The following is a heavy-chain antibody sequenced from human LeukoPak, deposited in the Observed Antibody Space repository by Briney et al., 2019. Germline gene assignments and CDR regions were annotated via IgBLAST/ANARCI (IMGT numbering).Heavy chain of an antibody. CDR3: ARDLAVMVRAFDI. J-gene: IGHJ3*02. Sequence: PSETLSLTCTVSGGSISSYYWSWIRQPPGKRLEWIGYIYYSGSTSYNPSLKSRVTISVDTSKNQISLKLSSVTAADTAVYYCARDLAVMVRAFDIWGQGTMVTVSS. CDR1: GGSISSYY. D-gene: IGHD5-18*01. V-gene: IGHV4-59*01. CDR2: IYYSGST.